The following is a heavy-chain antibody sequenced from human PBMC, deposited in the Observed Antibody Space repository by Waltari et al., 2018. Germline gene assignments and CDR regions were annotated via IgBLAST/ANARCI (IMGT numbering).Heavy chain of an antibody. CDR1: GFTFSTYS. V-gene: IGHV3-48*01. CDR3: AREYSSSSGKVFDY. CDR2: ISMSSSAI. J-gene: IGHJ4*02. Sequence: EVQLVESGGGLVQPGGSLRLSCAASGFTFSTYSMSWVRQAPGNGLEWVSYISMSSSAINYADSVKGRFTISRDNARNSLFLQMNSLRVEDTAVYYCAREYSSSSGKVFDYWGQGTLVTVSS. D-gene: IGHD6-6*01.